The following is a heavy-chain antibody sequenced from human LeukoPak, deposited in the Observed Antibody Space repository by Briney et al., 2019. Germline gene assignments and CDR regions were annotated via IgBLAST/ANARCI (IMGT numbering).Heavy chain of an antibody. CDR1: GFTFSDYY. V-gene: IGHV3-11*04. Sequence: GGSLRLSCAASGFTFSDYYMSWIRQAPGKGLKWVSYISSSGSTIYYADSVKGRFTISRDNAKNSLYLQMNSLRAEDTAVYYCASGDSSGYYYWGYYYYYGMDVWGQGTTVTVSS. D-gene: IGHD3-22*01. CDR3: ASGDSSGYYYWGYYYYYGMDV. J-gene: IGHJ6*02. CDR2: ISSSGSTI.